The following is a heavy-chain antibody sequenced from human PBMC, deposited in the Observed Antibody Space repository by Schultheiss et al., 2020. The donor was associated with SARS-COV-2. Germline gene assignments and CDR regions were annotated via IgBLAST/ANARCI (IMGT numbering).Heavy chain of an antibody. D-gene: IGHD2-15*01. CDR2: IYYSGST. Sequence: SETLSLTCTVSGGSFSGYYWSWIRQPPGKGLEWIGYIYYSGSTYYNPSLKSRVTISVDTSKNQFSLKLSSVTAADTAVYYCARRAGYCSGGSCYAADAFDIWGQGTMVTVSS. CDR3: ARRAGYCSGGSCYAADAFDI. J-gene: IGHJ3*02. CDR1: GGSFSGYY. V-gene: IGHV4-59*08.